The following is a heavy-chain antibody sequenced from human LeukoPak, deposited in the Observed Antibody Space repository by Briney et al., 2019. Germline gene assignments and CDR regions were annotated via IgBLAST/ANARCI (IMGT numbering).Heavy chain of an antibody. CDR1: GYTFTSYG. D-gene: IGHD3-10*01. V-gene: IGHV1-18*01. CDR2: ISAYNGNT. Sequence: ASVSVSCTASGYTFTSYGISWVRQAPGQGLEWMGWISAYNGNTNYAQKLQGRVTITTETSASTAYMERRSLRSDATAVYYCARNRQGVFSPFDSSGQGTLVTVSS. CDR3: ARNRQGVFSPFDS. J-gene: IGHJ4*02.